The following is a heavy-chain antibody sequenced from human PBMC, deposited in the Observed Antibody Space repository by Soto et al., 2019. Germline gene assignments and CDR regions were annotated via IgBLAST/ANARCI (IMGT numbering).Heavy chain of an antibody. CDR2: IYYSGTT. V-gene: IGHV4-31*03. CDR3: ARRIPTAGLFDF. J-gene: IGHJ4*02. Sequence: SETLSLTCTVSGGSISSINNHFSNHYCSWIRLYPGRGLEWVGYIYYSGTTRYNPSLQSRLTISRDTAKNQFSLKLASVTAADTAVYYCARRIPTAGLFDFWGQGALVTVSS. CDR1: GGSISSINNHFSNHY. D-gene: IGHD6-13*01.